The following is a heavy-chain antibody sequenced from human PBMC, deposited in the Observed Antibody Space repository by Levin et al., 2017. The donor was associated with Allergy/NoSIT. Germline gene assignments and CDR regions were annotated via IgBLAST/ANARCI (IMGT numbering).Heavy chain of an antibody. V-gene: IGHV4-34*01. CDR1: GGSFSGYY. Sequence: SETLSLTCAVYGGSFSGYYWSWIRQPPGKGLEWIGEINHSGSTNYNPSLKSRVTISVDTSKNQFSLKLSSVTAADTAVYYCARGPYCSSTSCYRVWFDPWGQGTLVTVSS. CDR3: ARGPYCSSTSCYRVWFDP. D-gene: IGHD2-2*02. J-gene: IGHJ5*02. CDR2: INHSGST.